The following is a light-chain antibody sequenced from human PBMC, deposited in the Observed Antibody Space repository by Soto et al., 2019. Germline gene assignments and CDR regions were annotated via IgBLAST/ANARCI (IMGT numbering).Light chain of an antibody. CDR3: QQYNTYPTWT. CDR1: HSVSTW. Sequence: DIQMTQSPSTLSASVGDIVTITCRASHSVSTWLAWYQQKPGKAPRLLIHKASTLESGVPSGFSGSGFGTEFTLTISSLQPDDFATYYCQQYNTYPTWTFGQGTKVEIK. J-gene: IGKJ1*01. CDR2: KAS. V-gene: IGKV1-5*03.